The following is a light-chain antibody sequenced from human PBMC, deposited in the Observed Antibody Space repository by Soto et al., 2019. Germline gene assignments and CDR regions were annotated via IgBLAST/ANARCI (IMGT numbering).Light chain of an antibody. CDR2: DAS. CDR1: QSASTF. J-gene: IGKJ1*01. CDR3: QFGT. V-gene: IGKV1-5*01. Sequence: DIQMTQSPSTLSASVGDRVTITCRASQSASTFLAWYQQKPGQAPKLLIYDASTLQSGVPSRFSASGSGTEFTLTISSLQPDDFATYYCQFGTSGQGTKVDIK.